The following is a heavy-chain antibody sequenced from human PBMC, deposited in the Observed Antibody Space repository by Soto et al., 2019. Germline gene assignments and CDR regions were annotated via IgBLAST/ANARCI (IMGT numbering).Heavy chain of an antibody. CDR3: ARVPLTFGGVIVPGDY. CDR1: GFTFSSYA. J-gene: IGHJ4*02. D-gene: IGHD3-16*02. Sequence: QVQLVESGGGVVQPGRSLRLSCAASGFTFSSYAMHWVRQAPGKGLEWVAVISYDGSNKYYADSVKGRFTISRDNSKNTLYLQMNSLRAEDTAVYYCARVPLTFGGVIVPGDYWGQGTLVTVSS. CDR2: ISYDGSNK. V-gene: IGHV3-30-3*01.